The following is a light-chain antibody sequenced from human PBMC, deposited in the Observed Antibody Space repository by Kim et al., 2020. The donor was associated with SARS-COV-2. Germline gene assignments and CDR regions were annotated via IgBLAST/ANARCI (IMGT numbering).Light chain of an antibody. CDR1: SSDVGYCNS. CDR2: DVS. V-gene: IGLV2-14*03. J-gene: IGLJ1*01. Sequence: GQSITISCTGTSSDVGYCNSVSSYQQHPVKAPKLIMYDVSERASGVSNRFSGSQSGNTASLTISGLRAEDEADYYCSSHTTSSTYVFGSGTKVTVL. CDR3: SSHTTSSTYV.